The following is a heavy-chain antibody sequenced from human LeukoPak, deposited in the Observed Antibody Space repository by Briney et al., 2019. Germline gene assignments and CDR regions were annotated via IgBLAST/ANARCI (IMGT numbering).Heavy chain of an antibody. CDR3: ARVYYYDSSGWAYNWFDP. D-gene: IGHD3-22*01. Sequence: GGSLRLSCAASGFTFSSYSMNWVRQAPGKGLEWVSYISSSSSTIYYADSVKGRFTISRDNAKNSLYLQMNSLRAEDTAVYYCARVYYYDSSGWAYNWFDPWGQGTLVTVSS. CDR1: GFTFSSYS. CDR2: ISSSSSTI. J-gene: IGHJ5*02. V-gene: IGHV3-48*04.